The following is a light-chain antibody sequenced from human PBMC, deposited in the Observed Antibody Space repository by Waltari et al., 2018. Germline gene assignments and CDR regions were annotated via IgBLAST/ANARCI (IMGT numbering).Light chain of an antibody. Sequence: EIVMTQSPATLSVSPGERVTLSCRASQSVRSNLAWYQQKPGPAPRLLISDGSTRATGIPARFSGSGSGTDFTLTISSLQSEDFAIYYCHQSDDWPPYSFGQGTKLEIK. V-gene: IGKV3-15*01. J-gene: IGKJ2*03. CDR1: QSVRSN. CDR3: HQSDDWPPYS. CDR2: DGS.